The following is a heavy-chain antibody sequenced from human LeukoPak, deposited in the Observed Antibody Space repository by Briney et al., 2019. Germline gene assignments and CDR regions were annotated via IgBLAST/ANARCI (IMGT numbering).Heavy chain of an antibody. D-gene: IGHD2-8*01. CDR2: IKQDGSEK. CDR3: ARDAPYCTNGVCYFPFDY. J-gene: IGHJ4*02. V-gene: IGHV3-7*01. CDR1: GFTFSSYW. Sequence: PGGPLRLSCAASGFTFSSYWMSWVRQAPGKGLEWVANIKQDGSEKYYVDSVKGRFTISRDNAKNSLYLQMNSLRAEDTAVYYCARDAPYCTNGVCYFPFDYWGQGTLVTVSS.